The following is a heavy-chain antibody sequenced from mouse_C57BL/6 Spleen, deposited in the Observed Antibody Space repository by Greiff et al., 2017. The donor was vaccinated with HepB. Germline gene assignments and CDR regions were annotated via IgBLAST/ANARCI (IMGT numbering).Heavy chain of an antibody. J-gene: IGHJ4*01. V-gene: IGHV1-26*01. D-gene: IGHD2-5*01. CDR2: INPNNGGT. CDR3: AEGYSNWGYAMDY. Sequence: EVQLQQSGPELVKPGASVKISCKASGYTFTDYYMNWVKQSHGKSLEWIGDINPNNGGTSYNQKFKGKATLTVDKSSSTAYMELRSLTSEDSAVYYCAEGYSNWGYAMDYWGQGTSVTVSS. CDR1: GYTFTDYY.